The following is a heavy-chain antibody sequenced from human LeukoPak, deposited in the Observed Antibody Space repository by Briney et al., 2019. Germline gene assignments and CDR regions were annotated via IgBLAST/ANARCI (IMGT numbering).Heavy chain of an antibody. CDR2: IYSSGST. Sequence: SETLSLTCTVSRGPINNYFWSWIRQPAGKGLERMGRIYSSGSTSYNPSLKNRLTISLDKTKNQVSLKLTSVTAADTDRYVCAREQTTGFDQWGQGTLVSVSS. CDR3: AREQTTGFDQ. CDR1: RGPINNYF. V-gene: IGHV4-4*07. D-gene: IGHD4-17*01. J-gene: IGHJ4*02.